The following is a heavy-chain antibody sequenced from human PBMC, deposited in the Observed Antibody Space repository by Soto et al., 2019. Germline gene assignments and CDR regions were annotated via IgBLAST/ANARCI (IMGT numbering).Heavy chain of an antibody. J-gene: IGHJ6*02. CDR1: GFTFSSYG. CDR2: ISYDGSNK. V-gene: IGHV3-30*18. D-gene: IGHD5-18*01. CDR3: AKAKWIQLWLGKSQPYGMDV. Sequence: QVQLVESGGGVVQPGRSLRLSCAASGFTFSSYGMHWVRQAPGKGLEWVAVISYDGSNKYYADSVKGRFTISRDNSKNTLYLQMNSLRAEDTAVYYCAKAKWIQLWLGKSQPYGMDVWGQGTTVTVSS.